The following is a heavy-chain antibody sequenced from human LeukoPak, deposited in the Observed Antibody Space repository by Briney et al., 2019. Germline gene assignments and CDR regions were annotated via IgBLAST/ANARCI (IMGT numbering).Heavy chain of an antibody. Sequence: SVKVSCKASGGTFSSYAISWVRQAPGQGLEWMGGIIPIFGTANYAQKFQGRVTITADESTSTAYMELSSLRSEDTAVYYCARDVRDYCSSTSCYRGIYYYYYMDVWGKGTTVTVSS. J-gene: IGHJ6*03. V-gene: IGHV1-69*01. D-gene: IGHD2-2*01. CDR3: ARDVRDYCSSTSCYRGIYYYYYMDV. CDR2: IIPIFGTA. CDR1: GGTFSSYA.